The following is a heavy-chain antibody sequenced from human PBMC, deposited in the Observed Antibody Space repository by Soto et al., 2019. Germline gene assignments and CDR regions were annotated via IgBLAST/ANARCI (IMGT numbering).Heavy chain of an antibody. CDR2: ISGGGGRI. V-gene: IGHV3-23*01. Sequence: EVRLLESGGGLAQPGGSLRLSCAASRFTFSSYAMSWVRQAPGKGLEWVSGISGGGGRIYYADSVNGRFTISRDNSKDTLSLQMNSLRAEDTAVYYCAKYMVGNWNDVDPDLWFASWGQGTLVTVSS. CDR1: RFTFSSYA. J-gene: IGHJ5*01. D-gene: IGHD1-1*01. CDR3: AKYMVGNWNDVDPDLWFAS.